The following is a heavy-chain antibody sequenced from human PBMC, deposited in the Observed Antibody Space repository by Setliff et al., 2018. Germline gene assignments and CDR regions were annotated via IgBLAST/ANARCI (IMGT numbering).Heavy chain of an antibody. J-gene: IGHJ3*02. CDR1: GYTFTGYY. D-gene: IGHD4-17*01. CDR2: INPNSGGT. CDR3: ARDTLGYGDCVGFDI. V-gene: IGHV1-2*06. Sequence: ASVKVSCKASGYTFTGYYMYWVRQAPGQGLEWMGRINPNSGGTNSAQKFQGRVTMTRDTSISTAYMELSRLRSDDTAVYYCARDTLGYGDCVGFDIWGQGTMVTVSS.